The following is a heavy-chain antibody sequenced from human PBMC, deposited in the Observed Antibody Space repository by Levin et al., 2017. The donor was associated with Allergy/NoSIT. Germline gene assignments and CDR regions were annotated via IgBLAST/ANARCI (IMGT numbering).Heavy chain of an antibody. CDR2: ITTNGGST. J-gene: IGHJ4*02. V-gene: IGHV3-23*01. Sequence: GESLKISCAASGFIFSNYALSWVRQAPGKGLEWVSAITTNGGSTYYVDSVKGRFSISRDNSKNTLYLQMNSLRAGDTAVYYCANEQVGFFDYWGQGTLVTVSA. D-gene: IGHD1-26*01. CDR3: ANEQVGFFDY. CDR1: GFIFSNYA.